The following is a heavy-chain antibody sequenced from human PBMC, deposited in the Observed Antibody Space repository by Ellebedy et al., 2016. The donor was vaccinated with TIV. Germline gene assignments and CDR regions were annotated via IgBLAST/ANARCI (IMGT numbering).Heavy chain of an antibody. CDR3: ARRASYGDYAVQVNPWFDP. CDR2: IRQEGDEI. CDR1: GFNFRSYW. Sequence: GGSLRLSCAASGFNFRSYWTTWVRQAPGKRLEWVAKIRQEGDEIYYVESVKGRFTISRDNAKNSPFLQMNSLRVEDTAVYYCARRASYGDYAVQVNPWFDPWGQGTLVTVSS. V-gene: IGHV3-7*01. J-gene: IGHJ5*02. D-gene: IGHD4-17*01.